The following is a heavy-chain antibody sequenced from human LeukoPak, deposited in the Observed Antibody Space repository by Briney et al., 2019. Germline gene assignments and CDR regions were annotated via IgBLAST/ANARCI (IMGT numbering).Heavy chain of an antibody. CDR2: ISSSSSYI. J-gene: IGHJ3*02. V-gene: IGHV3-21*01. D-gene: IGHD4-23*01. CDR1: GFTFSSYS. CDR3: ARGRTVTTVVNDAVDI. Sequence: GGSLRLSCAASGFTFSSYSMNWVRQAPGKGLEWVSSISSSSSYIYYADSVKGRFTISRDNAKNSLYLQMNSLRAEDTAVYYCARGRTVTTVVNDAVDIWGQGTMVTVSS.